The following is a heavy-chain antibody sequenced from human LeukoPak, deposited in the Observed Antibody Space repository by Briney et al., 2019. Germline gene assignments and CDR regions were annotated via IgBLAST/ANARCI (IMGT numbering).Heavy chain of an antibody. CDR3: AKQGLTTSWLYFDY. Sequence: ETLSLTCTVSGGSISSSSYYWGWIRQPPGKGLEWVSVIGGSDGRIYYADSVKGRFTISRDNFKNTVYLQLNSLRAEDTAVYYCAKQGLTTSWLYFDYWGQGTLVTVSS. J-gene: IGHJ4*02. V-gene: IGHV3-23*01. D-gene: IGHD1-14*01. CDR1: GGSISSSSYY. CDR2: IGGSDGRI.